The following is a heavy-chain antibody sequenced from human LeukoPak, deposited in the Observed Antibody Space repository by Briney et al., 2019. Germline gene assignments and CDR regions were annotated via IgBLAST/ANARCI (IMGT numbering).Heavy chain of an antibody. V-gene: IGHV4-39*01. CDR1: GGSISSSSYY. CDR3: ASLQYSSGWPFGY. Sequence: SETLSLTCAVYGGSISSSSYYWGWIRQPPGKGLEWIGSIYYSGSTYYNPSLKSRVTISVDTSKNQFSLKLSSVTAADTAVYYCASLQYSSGWPFGYWGQGTLVTVSS. CDR2: IYYSGST. D-gene: IGHD6-19*01. J-gene: IGHJ4*02.